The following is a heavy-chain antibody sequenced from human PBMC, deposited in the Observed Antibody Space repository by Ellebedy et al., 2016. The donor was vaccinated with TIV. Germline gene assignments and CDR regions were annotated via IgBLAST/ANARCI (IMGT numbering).Heavy chain of an antibody. Sequence: PGGSLRLSCAASGFIFSSYSMSWVRQAPGKGLEWVAVIWYDGSNKYYADSVKGRFTISRDNAKNSLYLQMNSLRAEDTAVYYCARARYSNTPFDYWGQGTLVTVSS. J-gene: IGHJ4*02. D-gene: IGHD6-13*01. CDR1: GFIFSSYS. CDR3: ARARYSNTPFDY. CDR2: IWYDGSNK. V-gene: IGHV3-33*08.